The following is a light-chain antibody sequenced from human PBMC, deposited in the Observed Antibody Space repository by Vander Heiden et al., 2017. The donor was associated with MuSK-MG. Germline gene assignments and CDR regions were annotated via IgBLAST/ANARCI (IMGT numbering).Light chain of an antibody. CDR3: QSYDSSLSGWV. CDR1: SPNIGAGYD. CDR2: GNS. J-gene: IGLJ3*02. Sequence: QSVLTHPPPVSGAPGQSVTISCTGRSPNIGAGYDVHWYQQLPGTAPNLLIYGNSNRPSGVPDRFSGSKSGTSAALAITGLQAEDEADYYCQSYDSSLSGWVFGGGTKLTVL. V-gene: IGLV1-40*01.